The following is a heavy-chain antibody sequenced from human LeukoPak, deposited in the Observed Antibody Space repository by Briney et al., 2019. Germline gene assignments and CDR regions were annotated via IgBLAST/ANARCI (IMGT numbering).Heavy chain of an antibody. CDR3: AKDSGTGDYYGSSGYYIFDY. J-gene: IGHJ4*02. CDR2: ISYDGSNK. D-gene: IGHD3-22*01. V-gene: IGHV3-30*18. CDR1: GFTFSSYG. Sequence: GGSLRLSCAASGFTFSSYGMHWVRQAPGKGLEWVAVISYDGSNKYYADSVKGRFTISRDNSKNTLYLQMNSLRAEDTAVYYCAKDSGTGDYYGSSGYYIFDYWGQGTLVTVSS.